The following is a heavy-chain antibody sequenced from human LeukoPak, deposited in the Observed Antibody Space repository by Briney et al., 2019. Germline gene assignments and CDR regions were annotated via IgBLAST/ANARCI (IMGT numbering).Heavy chain of an antibody. Sequence: GGSLRLSCAASGFTFSRYSMNWVRQAPGKGLGWVANIKQDRSEKYYVDSVKGRFTISRDNAKNSLYLQMNSLRAEDTAVYYCARDQASYGYAYYYYYYYMDVWGKGTTVTISS. J-gene: IGHJ6*03. CDR3: ARDQASYGYAYYYYYYYMDV. D-gene: IGHD5-18*01. CDR2: IKQDRSEK. V-gene: IGHV3-7*01. CDR1: GFTFSRYS.